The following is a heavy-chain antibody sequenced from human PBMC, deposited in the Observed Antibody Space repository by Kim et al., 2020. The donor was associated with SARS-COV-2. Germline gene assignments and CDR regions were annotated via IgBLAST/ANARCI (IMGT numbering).Heavy chain of an antibody. J-gene: IGHJ6*02. Sequence: GRVTIARDNAKNSLYLQMNSLRAEDTAVYYCACDLLGANPSYYYYGMDGWGQGTTVTVSS. CDR3: ACDLLGANPSYYYYGMDG. V-gene: IGHV3-11*06. D-gene: IGHD1-26*01.